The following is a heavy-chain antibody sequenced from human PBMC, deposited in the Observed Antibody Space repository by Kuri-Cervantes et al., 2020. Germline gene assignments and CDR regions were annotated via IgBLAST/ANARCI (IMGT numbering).Heavy chain of an antibody. V-gene: IGHV3-30*02. D-gene: IGHD6-6*01. CDR1: GFTFSSYG. Sequence: GESLKISCAAPGFTFSSYGMHWVRQAPGKGLEWVAVIWYDESNKYYADSVKGRFTISRDNSTNTLYLQMNSLRAEDTAVYYCAKGGAARPYYYGMDVWGQGTTVTVSS. CDR3: AKGGAARPYYYGMDV. CDR2: IWYDESNK. J-gene: IGHJ6*02.